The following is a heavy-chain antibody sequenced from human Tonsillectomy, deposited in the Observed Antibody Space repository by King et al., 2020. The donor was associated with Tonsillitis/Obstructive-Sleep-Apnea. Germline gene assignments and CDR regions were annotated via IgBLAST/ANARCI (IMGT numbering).Heavy chain of an antibody. V-gene: IGHV4-39*01. CDR2: IYYSGRN. CDR3: ARHSPQWPEY. Sequence: LQLQESGPGLVKPSETLSLTCTVSGGSISSSSYYWGWIRQPPGKGLEWIGSIYYSGRNYYNPSLKSRVTISVDTSKNQFSLKLSSVTAADTSVYYCARHSPQWPEYWGQGPLLTVSS. D-gene: IGHD6-19*01. J-gene: IGHJ4*02. CDR1: GGSISSSSYY.